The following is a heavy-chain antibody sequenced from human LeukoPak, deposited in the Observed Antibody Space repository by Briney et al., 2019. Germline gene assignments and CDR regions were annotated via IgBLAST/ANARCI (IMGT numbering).Heavy chain of an antibody. J-gene: IGHJ4*02. D-gene: IGHD1-26*01. CDR2: TKHDGSEK. CDR3: AREIVGATFDY. Sequence: GGSLRLSCAASGFTFSSNWMSWVRQAPGKGLEWVANTKHDGSEKYYVDSVKGRFTISRDNAKNSLYLQMNSLRAEDTAVYYCAREIVGATFDYWGQGTLVTVSS. V-gene: IGHV3-7*01. CDR1: GFTFSSNW.